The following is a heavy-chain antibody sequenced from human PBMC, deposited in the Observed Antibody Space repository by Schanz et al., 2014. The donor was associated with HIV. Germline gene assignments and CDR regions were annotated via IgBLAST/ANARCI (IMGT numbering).Heavy chain of an antibody. V-gene: IGHV1-46*01. Sequence: QLQLVQSGAGVKKPGASVKVSCKASAYTFTGYYMHWVRQAPGQGLEWMAVINTSGGGTSDALQGRVAVTRDTSTSTVYMELSSLRSEDTAFYYCARGRYYGSEFDYWGQGTLVTVSS. D-gene: IGHD3-10*01. CDR1: AYTFTGYY. J-gene: IGHJ4*02. CDR2: INTSGGGT. CDR3: ARGRYYGSEFDY.